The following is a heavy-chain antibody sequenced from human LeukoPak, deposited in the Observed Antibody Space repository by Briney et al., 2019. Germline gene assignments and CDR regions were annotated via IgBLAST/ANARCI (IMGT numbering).Heavy chain of an antibody. CDR3: ARDRVGYCSGGIGCNY. Sequence: GASVKVSCKASGCTFTSYGISWVRQAPGQGLEWMGWISAYNGNTNYAQKLQGRVTMTTDTSTSTAYMELRSLRSDDTAVYYCARDRVGYCSGGIGCNYWGQGTLVTVSS. D-gene: IGHD2-15*01. CDR2: ISAYNGNT. V-gene: IGHV1-18*01. J-gene: IGHJ4*02. CDR1: GCTFTSYG.